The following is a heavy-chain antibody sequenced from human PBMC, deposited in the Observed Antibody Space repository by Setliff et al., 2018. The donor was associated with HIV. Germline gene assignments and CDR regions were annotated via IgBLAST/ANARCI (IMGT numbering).Heavy chain of an antibody. D-gene: IGHD4-17*01. CDR3: ARRATTGDYHHFFDF. V-gene: IGHV1-18*04. Sequence: ASVKVSCKASSNTLINDVFNWVRQAPGQGLEWMGWISVYNGKGNYAQKFQDRISMTTDTSTSTVYMELRSLVSDDTAVYYCARRATTGDYHHFFDFWGQGTLVTVSS. CDR1: SNTLINDV. J-gene: IGHJ4*02. CDR2: ISVYNGKG.